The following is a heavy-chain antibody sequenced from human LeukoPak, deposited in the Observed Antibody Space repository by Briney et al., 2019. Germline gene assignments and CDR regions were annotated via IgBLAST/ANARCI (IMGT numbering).Heavy chain of an antibody. CDR3: ARDRGRIFSGGDFDY. CDR2: ISPHNGNT. Sequence: ASVKVSCKASGYTFTTYGISWVRQAPGQGLEWMGWISPHNGNTNYVRRLQGRVTMTTDTSTNTAYMELRSLRYDDTAVYYCARDRGRIFSGGDFDYWGQGTLVTVSS. J-gene: IGHJ4*02. V-gene: IGHV1-18*01. CDR1: GYTFTTYG. D-gene: IGHD2-15*01.